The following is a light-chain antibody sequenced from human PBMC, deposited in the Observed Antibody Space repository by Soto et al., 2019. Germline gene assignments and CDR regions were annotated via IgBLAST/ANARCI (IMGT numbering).Light chain of an antibody. CDR3: QQYQNLWT. V-gene: IGKV3-15*01. CDR1: QFVSTR. CDR2: DAY. J-gene: IGKJ1*01. Sequence: EIVVTQSPATLSASPGERVTLTCRASQFVSTRLAWYQQRPGQVPRLLIYDAYTRALGISARFSGSGSGTEFTLTISSLQSEDFAIYYCQQYQNLWTFGQGTKVDIK.